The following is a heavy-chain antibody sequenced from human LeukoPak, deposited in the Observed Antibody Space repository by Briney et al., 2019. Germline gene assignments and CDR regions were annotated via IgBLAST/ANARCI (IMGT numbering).Heavy chain of an antibody. D-gene: IGHD2-2*01. CDR1: GYTFTSYG. V-gene: IGHV1-18*01. CDR2: ISAYTGNT. J-gene: IGHJ5*02. Sequence: GASVKVSCKASGYTFTSYGINWVQQAPGQGLEWMGWISAYTGNTNYAQKLQGRVTMTTDTSTSTAYMELRSLRSDDTAVYYCARDGCSRTSCSDHWGQGTLVTVSS. CDR3: ARDGCSRTSCSDH.